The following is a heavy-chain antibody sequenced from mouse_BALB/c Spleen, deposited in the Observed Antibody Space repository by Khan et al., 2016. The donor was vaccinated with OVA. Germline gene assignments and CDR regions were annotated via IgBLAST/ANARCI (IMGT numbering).Heavy chain of an antibody. Sequence: VQLQQSGAELVKPAASLKLSCTASGYNIKDIYIHWVKQRPEKGLERIRRTDPANGNTKYDPKFQGKATITADTSSNTAYLQLSSLTSEDTAVYYCRISTRNAWGQGTTLTVSS. CDR3: RISTRNA. CDR2: TDPANGNT. CDR1: GYNIKDIY. J-gene: IGHJ2*01. V-gene: IGHV14-3*02.